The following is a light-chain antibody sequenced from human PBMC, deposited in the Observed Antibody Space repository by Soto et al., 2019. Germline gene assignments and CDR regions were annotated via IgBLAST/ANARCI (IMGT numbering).Light chain of an antibody. Sequence: QSALTQPPSASGSPGQSVTISCTGTSSDVGAYNYVSWYQQYPGKAPKLMIYEVTKRPSGVPDRFSGSKSGNTASLTVSGLQAEDEADCYCTSYVGNDIWVFGGGTKVTVL. CDR3: TSYVGNDIWV. V-gene: IGLV2-8*01. CDR1: SSDVGAYNY. CDR2: EVT. J-gene: IGLJ3*02.